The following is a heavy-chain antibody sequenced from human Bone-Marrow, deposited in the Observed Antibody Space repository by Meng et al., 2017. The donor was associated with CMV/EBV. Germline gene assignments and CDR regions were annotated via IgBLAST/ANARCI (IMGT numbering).Heavy chain of an antibody. D-gene: IGHD3-9*01. CDR2: IRYDGGNT. V-gene: IGHV3-30*02. CDR3: AKVGLTGSLPPLNNYFDY. CDR1: GFTFSSYV. J-gene: IGHJ4*02. Sequence: GESLKISCAASGFTFSSYVMHWVRQAPGKGLEFVSSIRYDGGNTYYAESVKDRFTISRDNAKNTLYLQMNSLRAEDTAVYYCAKVGLTGSLPPLNNYFDYWGQGTLVTVSS.